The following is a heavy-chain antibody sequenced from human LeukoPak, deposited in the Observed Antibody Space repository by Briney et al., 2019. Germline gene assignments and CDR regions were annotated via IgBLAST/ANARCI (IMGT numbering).Heavy chain of an antibody. CDR1: GGSISSGSYY. CDR3: ARDAGYCSSTSCYKVFDY. D-gene: IGHD2-2*01. V-gene: IGHV4-61*02. J-gene: IGHJ4*02. Sequence: SETLSLTCTVSGGSISSGSYYWSWIRQPAGKGLEWIGRIYTSGSTNYNPSLKSRVTMPVDTSKNQFSLKLSSVTAADTAVYYCARDAGYCSSTSCYKVFDYWGQGTLVTVSS. CDR2: IYTSGST.